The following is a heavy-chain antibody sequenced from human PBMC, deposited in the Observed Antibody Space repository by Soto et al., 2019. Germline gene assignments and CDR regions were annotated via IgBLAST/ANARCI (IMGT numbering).Heavy chain of an antibody. J-gene: IGHJ6*02. CDR1: GGTFSSYA. CDR2: IIPIFGTA. Sequence: SVKVSCKASGGTFSSYAISWVRQAPGQGLEWMGGIIPIFGTANYAQKFQGRVTITADESTSTAYMELSSLRSEDTAVYYCARVAVAEHYYYYYGMDVWGQGTTVTVSS. D-gene: IGHD6-19*01. CDR3: ARVAVAEHYYYYYGMDV. V-gene: IGHV1-69*13.